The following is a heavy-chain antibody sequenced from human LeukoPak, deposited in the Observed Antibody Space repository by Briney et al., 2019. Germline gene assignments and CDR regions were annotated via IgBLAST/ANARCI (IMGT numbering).Heavy chain of an antibody. V-gene: IGHV4-34*01. Sequence: SETLSLTCAVYGGSFSGYYWSWIRQPPGKGLEWIGEINHSGSTNYNPSLKSRVTISVDTSKNQFSLKLSSVTAADPAVYYCAREHTGFDYWGQGTLVTVSS. CDR2: INHSGST. CDR1: GGSFSGYY. D-gene: IGHD1-14*01. CDR3: AREHTGFDY. J-gene: IGHJ4*02.